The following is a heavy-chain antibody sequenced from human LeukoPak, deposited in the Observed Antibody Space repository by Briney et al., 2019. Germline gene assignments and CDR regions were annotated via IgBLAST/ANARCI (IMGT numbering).Heavy chain of an antibody. D-gene: IGHD3-3*01. Sequence: GASVKVSCKASGYTFTSYYMHWVRQAPGQGLEWMGIINPSGGSTSYAQKFQGRVTMTRDTSTSTVYMELSSLRSEDTAVYYCASSKGPFGVVSWIDYWGQGTLVTVSS. V-gene: IGHV1-46*01. CDR3: ASSKGPFGVVSWIDY. J-gene: IGHJ4*02. CDR2: INPSGGST. CDR1: GYTFTSYY.